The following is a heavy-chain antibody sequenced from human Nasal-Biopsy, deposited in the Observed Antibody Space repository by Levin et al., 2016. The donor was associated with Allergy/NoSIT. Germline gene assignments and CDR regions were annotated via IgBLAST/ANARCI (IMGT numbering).Heavy chain of an antibody. CDR3: ARDRGPRGYFDL. CDR2: VHSSGTT. CDR1: DNSIRTYF. J-gene: IGHJ4*02. Sequence: SETLSLTCTVSDNSIRTYFWSWIRQSPGMGLEWIAYVHSSGTTYANPSLKSRVTISIDTSKNQLSLSLNSVTAADTAVYYCARDRGPRGYFDLWGQGTLVTVSS. D-gene: IGHD3-10*01. V-gene: IGHV4-59*01.